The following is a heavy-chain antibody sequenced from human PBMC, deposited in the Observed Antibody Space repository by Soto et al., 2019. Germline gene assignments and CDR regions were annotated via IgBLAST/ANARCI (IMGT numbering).Heavy chain of an antibody. V-gene: IGHV1-8*02. CDR1: GYTFTGYD. CDR3: ARALSSGSYYKKSAFDI. CDR2: INPDSGNT. Sequence: ASVKVSCKASGYTFTGYDMHWVRQAPGQGLEWMGWINPDSGNTGYAQKFQGRVTMTRNTSISTAYMELSSLRSEDTAVYYCARALSSGSYYKKSAFDIWGQGTMVTVSS. D-gene: IGHD3-10*01. J-gene: IGHJ3*02.